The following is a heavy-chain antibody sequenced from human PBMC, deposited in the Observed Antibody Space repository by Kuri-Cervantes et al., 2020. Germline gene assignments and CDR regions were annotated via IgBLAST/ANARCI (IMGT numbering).Heavy chain of an antibody. J-gene: IGHJ5*02. Sequence: ESLKISCTVSGGSISSYYWSWIRQPAGKGLEWIGRIYTSGSTNCNPSLKSRVTTSVDTSKNQFSLKLSSVTAADTAVYYCARERSPRGLMVYANRNWFDPWGQGTLVTVSS. V-gene: IGHV4-4*07. CDR1: GGSISSYY. D-gene: IGHD2-8*01. CDR3: ARERSPRGLMVYANRNWFDP. CDR2: IYTSGST.